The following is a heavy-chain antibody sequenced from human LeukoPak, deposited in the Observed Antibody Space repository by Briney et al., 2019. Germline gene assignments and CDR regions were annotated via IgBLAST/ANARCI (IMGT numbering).Heavy chain of an antibody. Sequence: SETLSLTCTVSGVSISSSSYYWRRIRQPPGKGLEWIGSIYYSRSTYYNPSVKSRVTISVDTPKNQFSLTLSSVTAADTAVYYCARLEYSSSSFDYWGQRTLVTVSS. D-gene: IGHD6-6*01. CDR1: GVSISSSSYY. J-gene: IGHJ4*02. V-gene: IGHV4-39*01. CDR2: IYYSRST. CDR3: ARLEYSSSSFDY.